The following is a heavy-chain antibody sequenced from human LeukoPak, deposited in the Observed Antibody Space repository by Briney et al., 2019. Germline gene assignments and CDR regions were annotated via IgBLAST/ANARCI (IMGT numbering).Heavy chain of an antibody. D-gene: IGHD3-3*01. CDR2: IYYSGST. Sequence: SETLSLTCTVSGGSISSYYWSWIRRPPGKGLEWIGYIYYSGSTNYNPSLKSRVTISVDTSKNQFSLKLSSVTAADTAVYYCARGNDFWSGEAACWFDPWGQGTLVTVSS. J-gene: IGHJ5*02. CDR1: GGSISSYY. V-gene: IGHV4-59*01. CDR3: ARGNDFWSGEAACWFDP.